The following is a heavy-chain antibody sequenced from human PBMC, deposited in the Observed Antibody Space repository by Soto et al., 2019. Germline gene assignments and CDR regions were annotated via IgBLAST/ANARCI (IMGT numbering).Heavy chain of an antibody. CDR1: GFTFSTYA. V-gene: IGHV3-23*01. CDR3: AKGRSYYYYYGVDV. Sequence: PGGSLRLSCATSGFTFSTYAMSWVRQPPGKGLEWVSGVSGSGGATNHADSVKGRFTVSRDNSKNTLYLQMNNLRAEDKAVYYCAKGRSYYYYYGVDVWGQGTTVTVSS. CDR2: VSGSGGAT. J-gene: IGHJ6*02.